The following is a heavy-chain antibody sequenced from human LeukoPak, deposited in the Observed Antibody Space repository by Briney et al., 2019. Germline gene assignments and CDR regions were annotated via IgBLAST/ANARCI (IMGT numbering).Heavy chain of an antibody. J-gene: IGHJ4*02. D-gene: IGHD3-9*01. CDR3: ATGRSIRYFDY. CDR2: IHYSGTT. CDR1: GVSIFSYY. Sequence: SETLSLTCTVSGVSIFSYYWNWIRQPPGQGLEWIGYIHYSGTTNYNPSLKSRASISIDTSNSQFSLKLTSATAADTAIYYCATGRSIRYFDYWGQGTLLSVSS. V-gene: IGHV4-59*08.